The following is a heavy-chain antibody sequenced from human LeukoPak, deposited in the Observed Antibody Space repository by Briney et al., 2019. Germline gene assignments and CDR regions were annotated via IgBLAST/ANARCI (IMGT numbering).Heavy chain of an antibody. CDR3: ASDRPRGFSGSYSAYYYGMDV. D-gene: IGHD1-26*01. J-gene: IGHJ6*02. Sequence: ASVEVSCKASGYTFTSYGISWVRQAPGQGLEWMGWISAYNGNTNYAQKLQGRVTMTTDTSTSTAYMELRSLRSDDTAVYYCASDRPRGFSGSYSAYYYGMDVWGQGTTVTVSS. CDR1: GYTFTSYG. CDR2: ISAYNGNT. V-gene: IGHV1-18*01.